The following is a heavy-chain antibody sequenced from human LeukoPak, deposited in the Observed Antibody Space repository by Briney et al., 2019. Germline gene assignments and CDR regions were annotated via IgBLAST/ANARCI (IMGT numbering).Heavy chain of an antibody. CDR3: ARSIAARQPVDY. J-gene: IGHJ4*02. D-gene: IGHD6-6*01. CDR2: ISYDGSNK. V-gene: IGHV3-30*03. Sequence: GGSLRLSCAASGFSFSSYGMHWVRQAPGKGLQWVAVISYDGSNKYYADSVKGRFTISRDNSKNTLYLQMNSLRAEDTAVYYCARSIAARQPVDYWGQGTLVTVSS. CDR1: GFSFSSYG.